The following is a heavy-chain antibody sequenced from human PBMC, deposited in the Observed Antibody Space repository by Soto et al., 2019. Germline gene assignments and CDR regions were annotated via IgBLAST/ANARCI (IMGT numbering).Heavy chain of an antibody. J-gene: IGHJ4*02. D-gene: IGHD2-15*01. CDR3: TRSREDCSGGSCHDY. CDR1: GGTFSSYA. Sequence: QVQLVQSGAEVKKPGSSVKVSCKASGGTFSSYAISWVRQAPGQGLEWMGGIIPIFGTANYAQKFQGRVTITADESMSTAYMELSSLRSEDTAVYYCTRSREDCSGGSCHDYWGQGTLVTVSS. V-gene: IGHV1-69*01. CDR2: IIPIFGTA.